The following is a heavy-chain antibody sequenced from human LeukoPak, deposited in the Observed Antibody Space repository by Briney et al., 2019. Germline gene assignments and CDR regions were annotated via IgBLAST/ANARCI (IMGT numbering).Heavy chain of an antibody. CDR3: ARAGDDFWSGYYHFDY. D-gene: IGHD3-3*01. CDR2: INHSGST. J-gene: IGHJ4*02. CDR1: GGSSSGYY. V-gene: IGHV4-34*01. Sequence: PSETLSLTCAVYGGSSSGYYWSWIRQPPGKGLEWIGEINHSGSTNYNPSLKSRVTISVDTSKNQFSLKLSSVTAADTAVYYCARAGDDFWSGYYHFDYWGQGTLVTVSS.